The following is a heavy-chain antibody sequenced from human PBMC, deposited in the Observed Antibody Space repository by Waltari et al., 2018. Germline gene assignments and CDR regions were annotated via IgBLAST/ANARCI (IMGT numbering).Heavy chain of an antibody. CDR3: AGQSYSSSWYYYYYMDV. J-gene: IGHJ6*03. V-gene: IGHV4-31*03. CDR1: GGSISSGGYY. D-gene: IGHD6-13*01. CDR2: IYYSGST. Sequence: QVQLQESGPGLVKPSQTLSLTCTVSGGSISSGGYYWSWIRQHPGKGLEWIGYIYYSGSTYYNPSLKSRVTISVDTSKNQFSLKLSSVTAADTAVYYCAGQSYSSSWYYYYYMDVWGKGTTVTVSS.